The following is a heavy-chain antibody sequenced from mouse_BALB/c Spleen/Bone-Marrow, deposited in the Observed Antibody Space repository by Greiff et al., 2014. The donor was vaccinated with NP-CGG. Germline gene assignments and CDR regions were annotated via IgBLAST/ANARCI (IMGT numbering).Heavy chain of an antibody. V-gene: IGHV5-12*02. CDR3: ARRYDGYYDAMDY. CDR1: GFTFSDYY. Sequence: EVQLQESGGDLVQPGGSLKLSCATSGFTFSDYYMYWVRQSPEKRLEWVAYISNGGGSIYYPDTVKGRFTISRDNAKNTLYLQMSRLRSEDTAMYYCARRYDGYYDAMDYWGQGTSVTVSS. CDR2: ISNGGGSI. D-gene: IGHD2-3*01. J-gene: IGHJ4*01.